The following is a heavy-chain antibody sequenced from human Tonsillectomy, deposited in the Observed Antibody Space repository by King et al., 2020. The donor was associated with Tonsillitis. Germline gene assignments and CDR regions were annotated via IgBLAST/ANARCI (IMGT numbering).Heavy chain of an antibody. J-gene: IGHJ4*02. Sequence: VQLQESGPGLVKPSETLSLTCTVSGYSISSGYYWGWIRQPPGKGLEWIGSIYHSGSTYYNPSLKSRVTISVDTSKNQFSLKLSSVTAADTAVYYCAREGYYGSGSYICTWGQGTLVTVSS. D-gene: IGHD3-10*01. CDR3: AREGYYGSGSYICT. CDR2: IYHSGST. CDR1: GYSISSGYY. V-gene: IGHV4-38-2*02.